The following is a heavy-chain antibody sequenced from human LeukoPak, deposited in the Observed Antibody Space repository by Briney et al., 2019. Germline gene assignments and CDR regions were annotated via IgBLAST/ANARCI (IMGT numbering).Heavy chain of an antibody. D-gene: IGHD3-16*01. CDR2: KQHDGSTT. CDR1: GFTFSNYG. Sequence: GGSLRLSCAASGFTFSNYGMHWVRQAPGKGLEWVAFKQHDGSTTFYADSVKGRFTISRDNAKNTLYLQMNSLGVEDTAVYYCVCLGLGGLSLDWGQGTLVTVSS. J-gene: IGHJ4*02. CDR3: VCLGLGGLSLD. V-gene: IGHV3-30*02.